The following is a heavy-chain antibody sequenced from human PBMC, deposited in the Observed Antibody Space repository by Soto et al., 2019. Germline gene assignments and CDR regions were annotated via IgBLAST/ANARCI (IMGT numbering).Heavy chain of an antibody. CDR2: IKSKTDCGKT. J-gene: IGHJ4*02. CDR3: KPAEQWLVR. D-gene: IGHD6-19*01. V-gene: IGHV3-15*01. Sequence: EVQLVESGGGLVKPGGSLRLSCAASGFTFSNDWMSWVRQAPGKGLEWVGSIKSKTDCGKTDYAAPVKGRFTISRDDSKNTLHRQMNSLKTEDTAVYYCKPAEQWLVRWGQGTLVTVSS. CDR1: GFTFSNDW.